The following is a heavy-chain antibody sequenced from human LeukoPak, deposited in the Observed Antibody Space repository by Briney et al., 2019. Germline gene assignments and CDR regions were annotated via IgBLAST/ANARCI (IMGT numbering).Heavy chain of an antibody. CDR2: INPNSGGT. J-gene: IGHJ6*03. CDR3: ARFYYYDSSGYYTKGYYYMDV. V-gene: IGHV1-2*02. D-gene: IGHD3-22*01. CDR1: GYTFTGYY. Sequence: ASVKVSCKASGYTFTGYYMHRVRQAPGQGLEWMGWINPNSGGTNYAQKFQGRVTMTRDTSISTAYMELSRLRSDDTAVYYCARFYYYDSSGYYTKGYYYMDVWGKGTTVTVSS.